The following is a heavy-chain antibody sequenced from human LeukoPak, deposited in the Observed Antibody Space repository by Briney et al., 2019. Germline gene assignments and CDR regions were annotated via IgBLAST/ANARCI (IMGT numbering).Heavy chain of an antibody. D-gene: IGHD6-19*01. Sequence: SETLSLTCTVSARSTSIYYWSWIRQPAGKGLEWIGHIYTIASTNYNPSLKSRVTMSRDTSKNQFSLELSSVTAADTAAYYCARVDSSGWHYFDDWGQGTLVTVSS. CDR3: ARVDSSGWHYFDD. CDR2: IYTIAST. CDR1: ARSTSIYY. V-gene: IGHV4-4*07. J-gene: IGHJ4*02.